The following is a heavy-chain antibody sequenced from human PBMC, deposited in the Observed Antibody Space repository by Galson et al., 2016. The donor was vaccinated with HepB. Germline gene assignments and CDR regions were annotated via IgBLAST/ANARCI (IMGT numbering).Heavy chain of an antibody. CDR1: GGSVSISGYY. CDR3: ARSRGGGARVPFDS. CDR2: IYYSGST. V-gene: IGHV4-31*03. J-gene: IGHJ4*02. Sequence: TLSLTCTVSGGSVSISGYYWSWIRQHPEKGLEWIAYIYYSGSTHYNPSLKSRVTISVDTSKNQFSLQLSSVTAADTAVYYCARSRGGGARVPFDSWGQGTLVTVSS. D-gene: IGHD2-21*01.